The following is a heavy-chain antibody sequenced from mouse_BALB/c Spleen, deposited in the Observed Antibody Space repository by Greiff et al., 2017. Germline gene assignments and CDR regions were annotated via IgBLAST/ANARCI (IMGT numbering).Heavy chain of an antibody. J-gene: IGHJ1*01. V-gene: IGHV1-37*01. Sequence: EVKLMESGPELVKPGASVKISCKASGYSFTGYFMNWVKQSHGKSLEWIGRINPYNGDTFYNQKFKGKATLTVDKSSSTAHMELLSLTSEDSAVYYCGREGRITTVRYWYFDVWGAGTTVTVSS. CDR2: INPYNGDT. CDR3: GREGRITTVRYWYFDV. CDR1: GYSFTGYF. D-gene: IGHD1-1*01.